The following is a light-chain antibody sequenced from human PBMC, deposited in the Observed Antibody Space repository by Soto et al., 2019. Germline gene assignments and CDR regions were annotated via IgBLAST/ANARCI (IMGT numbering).Light chain of an antibody. J-gene: IGKJ3*01. CDR2: DAS. CDR1: QSISTY. V-gene: IGKV1-39*01. Sequence: DIQMTQSPSSLSASVGDGVTITCRTSQSISTYLNWYQHKPGKAPKLLIYDASSLQSGVPSRFSGSGSDTHFTLTIISLQTGDFATYYCHQSSNLPLTFGPGTKVDI. CDR3: HQSSNLPLT.